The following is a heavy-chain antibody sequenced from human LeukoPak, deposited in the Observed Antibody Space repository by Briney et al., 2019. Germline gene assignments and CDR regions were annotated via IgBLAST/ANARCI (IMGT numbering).Heavy chain of an antibody. CDR2: ISGSGGST. Sequence: PGGSLRLSCAASGFTFSSYAMSWVRQAPGEGLEWVSAISGSGGSTYYADSVKGRFTISRDNSKSTLYLQMNSLRAEDTAVYYCAKALGVRGVIPHYFDYWGQGTLVTVSS. CDR1: GFTFSSYA. V-gene: IGHV3-23*01. D-gene: IGHD3-10*01. J-gene: IGHJ4*02. CDR3: AKALGVRGVIPHYFDY.